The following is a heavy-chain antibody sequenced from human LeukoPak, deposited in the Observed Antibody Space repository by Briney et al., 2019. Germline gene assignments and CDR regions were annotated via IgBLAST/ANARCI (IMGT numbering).Heavy chain of an antibody. CDR2: IHPRDSST. CDR1: GYTFTGYY. D-gene: IGHD1-7*01. Sequence: GASVRVSCKASGYTFTGYYIHWVRQAPGQGPEWMGCIHPRDSSTTYAQRFQGRVTLTSDASINTAFLELTRLTSDDTAIYYCARDLRDWNLWAQGTLVTVSS. J-gene: IGHJ4*02. CDR3: ARDLRDWNL. V-gene: IGHV1-2*02.